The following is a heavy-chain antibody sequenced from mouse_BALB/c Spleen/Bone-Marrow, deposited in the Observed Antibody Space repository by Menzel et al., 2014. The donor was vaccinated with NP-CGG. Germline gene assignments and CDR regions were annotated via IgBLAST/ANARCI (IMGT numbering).Heavy chain of an antibody. CDR2: IEPSDSYT. J-gene: IGHJ2*02. D-gene: IGHD1-1*01. V-gene: IGHV1-69*02. CDR1: GYTSTNYW. Sequence: VQLQESGAEVVKPGASVKVSCKASGYTSTNYWMQWVKQRPGQGLEWIGEIEPSDSYTNYNQDFKGKATLTVDKSSSTAYMQLSSLTSEDSAVYYCARGRTTVVSDYWGQSTSLTVSS. CDR3: ARGRTTVVSDY.